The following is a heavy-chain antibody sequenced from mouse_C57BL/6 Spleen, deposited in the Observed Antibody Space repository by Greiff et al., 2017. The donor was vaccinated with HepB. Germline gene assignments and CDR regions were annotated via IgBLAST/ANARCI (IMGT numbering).Heavy chain of an antibody. V-gene: IGHV1-55*01. J-gene: IGHJ2*01. CDR1: GYTFTSYW. Sequence: QVQLQQPGAELVKPGASVKMSCKASGYTFTSYWITWVKQSPGQGLEWIGDIYPGSGSTNYNEKFKSKATLTVDTSSSTAYMQLSSLTSEDSAVYYCARGDSNYGGVFDYWGQGTTLTVSS. CDR3: ARGDSNYGGVFDY. D-gene: IGHD2-5*01. CDR2: IYPGSGST.